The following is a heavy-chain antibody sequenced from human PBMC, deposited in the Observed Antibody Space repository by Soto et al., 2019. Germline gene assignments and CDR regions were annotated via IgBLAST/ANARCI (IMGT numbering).Heavy chain of an antibody. CDR3: ATPTYYYAFDI. J-gene: IGHJ3*02. V-gene: IGHV3-7*05. CDR2: IKQDGSEK. CDR1: GFTFSSYW. Sequence: GGSLRLSCAASGFTFSSYWMSWVRQAPGKGLEWVANIKQDGSEKYYVDSVKGRFTISRDNAKNSLYLQMNSLRAEDTAVYYCATPTYYYAFDIWGQGTMVTVSS. D-gene: IGHD3-10*01.